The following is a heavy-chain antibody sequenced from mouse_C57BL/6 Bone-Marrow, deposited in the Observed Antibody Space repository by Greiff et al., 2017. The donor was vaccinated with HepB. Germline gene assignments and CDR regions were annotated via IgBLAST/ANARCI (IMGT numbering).Heavy chain of an antibody. J-gene: IGHJ2*01. CDR3: ARQAYYSNYGDY. CDR2: ISSGGSYT. CDR1: GFTFSSYG. D-gene: IGHD2-5*01. V-gene: IGHV5-6*02. Sequence: EVMLVESGGDLVKPGGSLKLSCAASGFTFSSYGMSWVRQTPDKRLEWVATISSGGSYTYYPDSVKGRFTISRDNAKNTLYLQMSSLKSEDTAMYYCARQAYYSNYGDYWGQGTTLTVSS.